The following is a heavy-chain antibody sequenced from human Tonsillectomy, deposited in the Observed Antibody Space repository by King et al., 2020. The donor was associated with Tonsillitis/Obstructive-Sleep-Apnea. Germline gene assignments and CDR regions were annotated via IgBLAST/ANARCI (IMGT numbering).Heavy chain of an antibody. D-gene: IGHD3-10*01. V-gene: IGHV1-18*04. Sequence: VQLVQSGAEVKKPGASVKVSCTASGDTFTSYGITWVRQAPGQGLEWMGWLSVYNGDTNYAQKYQGRITMTTDTSTSTAYMELRSLRSDHTSVYYCASNHGSGYVRGWFDPWGQGTLVTVSS. J-gene: IGHJ5*02. CDR2: LSVYNGDT. CDR1: GDTFTSYG. CDR3: ASNHGSGYVRGWFDP.